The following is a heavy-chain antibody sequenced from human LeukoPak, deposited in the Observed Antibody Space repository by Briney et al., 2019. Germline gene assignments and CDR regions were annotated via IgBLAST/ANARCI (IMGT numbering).Heavy chain of an antibody. CDR1: GGSISSYY. J-gene: IGHJ4*02. D-gene: IGHD6-19*01. V-gene: IGHV4-59*01. CDR2: IYYSGST. Sequence: SETLSLTCTVSGGSISSYYWSWIRQPPGKGLEWIGYIYYSGSTNYNPSLKSRVTISVDTSKNQFSLKLSSVTAADTAVYYCARVGGSGWFLDYWGQGTLVTVSS. CDR3: ARVGGSGWFLDY.